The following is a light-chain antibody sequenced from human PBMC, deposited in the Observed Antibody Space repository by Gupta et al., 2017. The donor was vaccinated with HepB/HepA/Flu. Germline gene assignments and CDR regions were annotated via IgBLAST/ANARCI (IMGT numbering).Light chain of an antibody. CDR3: MQALQTPWT. V-gene: IGKV2-28*01. CDR2: LGS. J-gene: IGKJ1*01. Sequence: DIVMTQSPLSLPVTPGAPASISCRSSQSLLHSNGYNYLDWYLQKPGQSPQLLIYLGSNRASGVPDRFSGSGSGTDFTLKISRVEAEDVGAYYCMQALQTPWTFGQGTKVEIK. CDR1: QSLLHSNGYNY.